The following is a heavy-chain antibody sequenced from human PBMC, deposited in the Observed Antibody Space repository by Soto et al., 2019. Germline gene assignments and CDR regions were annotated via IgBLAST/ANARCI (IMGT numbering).Heavy chain of an antibody. CDR3: SATPPHYTDPLWHY. D-gene: IGHD3-3*01. CDR2: TYPGDSAT. Sequence: PGESLKISCKTSGFAFSNYWVGWVRQMPGKGFEWMGITYPGDSATKYSPSFQGHVTISSDKPTNTAYLQWSSLRASDTAIYFFSATPPHYTDPLWHYWGQGTLVTVSS. V-gene: IGHV5-51*01. J-gene: IGHJ4*02. CDR1: GFAFSNYW.